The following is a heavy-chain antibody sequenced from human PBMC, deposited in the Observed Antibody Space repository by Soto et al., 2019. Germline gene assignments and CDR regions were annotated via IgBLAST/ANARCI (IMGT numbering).Heavy chain of an antibody. J-gene: IGHJ3*02. D-gene: IGHD3-22*01. CDR1: GFTFSSYG. CDR2: ILYDGSNK. CDR3: ARDDLTRYYDSSGYPSDAFDI. V-gene: IGHV3-30*03. Sequence: PGGSLRLSCAASGFTFSSYGMHWVRQAPGKGLEWVAVILYDGSNKYYADSVKGRFTISRDNSKNTLYLQMNSLRAEDTAVYYCARDDLTRYYDSSGYPSDAFDIWGQGTMVTVSS.